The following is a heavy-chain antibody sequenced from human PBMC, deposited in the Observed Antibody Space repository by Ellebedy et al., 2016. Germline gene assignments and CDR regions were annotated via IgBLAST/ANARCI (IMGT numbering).Heavy chain of an antibody. CDR3: TSGGGNTDMALPPS. D-gene: IGHD5-18*01. V-gene: IGHV4-30-4*01. Sequence: SETLSLXXTVSGGSISSGTYYWSWIRQPPGKGLEWIAYIYYNGKTFYYNPSLKSRVTISVDTSKNQFSLKVRSVTAADTAVYYCTSGGGNTDMALPPSWGQGTLVTVSS. CDR2: IYYNGKTF. CDR1: GGSISSGTYY. J-gene: IGHJ4*02.